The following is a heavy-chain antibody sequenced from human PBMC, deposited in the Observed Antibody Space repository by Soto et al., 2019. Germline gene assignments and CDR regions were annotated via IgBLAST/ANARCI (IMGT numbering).Heavy chain of an antibody. V-gene: IGHV3-33*01. CDR1: GFTFSSYG. D-gene: IGHD4-17*01. CDR3: ARGPMTTVTTWGDWYFDL. CDR2: IWYDGTNK. J-gene: IGHJ2*01. Sequence: QVQLVESGGGVVQPGRSLRLSCATSGFTFSSYGMHWVRQGPGKGLEWVAVIWYDGTNKYYADSVNGRFTISRDDSKNTPXLRMNSLRAEDTAVYYCARGPMTTVTTWGDWYFDLWGRGTLVTVSS.